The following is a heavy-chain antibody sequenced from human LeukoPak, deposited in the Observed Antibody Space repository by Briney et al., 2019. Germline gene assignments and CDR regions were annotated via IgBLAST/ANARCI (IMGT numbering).Heavy chain of an antibody. V-gene: IGHV3-7*01. J-gene: IGHJ4*02. D-gene: IGHD3-10*01. Sequence: GGSLRLSCAASGFTFRSYWMSWVRQAPGKGLEWVANINQGGSVKYYVDSVKGRFTISRDNAKNSLYLQMNSLRAEDTAVYYCARVPNYYGSGIDYWGQRTLVTVSS. CDR1: GFTFRSYW. CDR2: INQGGSVK. CDR3: ARVPNYYGSGIDY.